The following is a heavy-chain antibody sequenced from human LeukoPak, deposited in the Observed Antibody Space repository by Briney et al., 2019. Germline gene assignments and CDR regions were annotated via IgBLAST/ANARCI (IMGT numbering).Heavy chain of an antibody. J-gene: IGHJ4*02. CDR2: ISSSGGST. CDR3: AKSGDSVVVPATLAYFDN. Sequence: PGGSLRLSCAVSGFTFSGYAMSWVRQAPGKGLEWLSAISSSGGSTYYADSVKGRFTISRDNSKNTLSLLMNSLRAEDTAVYYCAKSGDSVVVPATLAYFDNWGQGTLVAVSS. CDR1: GFTFSGYA. D-gene: IGHD2-2*01. V-gene: IGHV3-23*01.